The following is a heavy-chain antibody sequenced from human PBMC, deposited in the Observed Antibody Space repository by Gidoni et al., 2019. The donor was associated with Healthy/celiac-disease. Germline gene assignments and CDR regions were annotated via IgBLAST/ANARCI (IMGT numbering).Heavy chain of an antibody. Sequence: QVQLPESGPGLVKPSQTLSLPCTVPGGSISSGDYYWSWIRQPPGKGRELIGYIYYSGSTHYIPSLKSRVSISVDTSKNQFSLKLSSVTAADTAVYYCVRELTYCSSTSCYFYFDYWGQGTLVTVSS. CDR2: IYYSGST. J-gene: IGHJ4*02. CDR1: GGSISSGDYY. CDR3: VRELTYCSSTSCYFYFDY. D-gene: IGHD2-2*01. V-gene: IGHV4-30-4*01.